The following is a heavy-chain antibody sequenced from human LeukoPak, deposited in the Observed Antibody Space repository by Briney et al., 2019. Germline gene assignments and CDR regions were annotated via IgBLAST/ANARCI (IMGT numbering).Heavy chain of an antibody. Sequence: GGSLRLSCAASGFTVSSNYMSWVRQAPGKRLEWVSVIYSGGSTYYADSVKGRFTISRDNSKNTLYLQMNSLRAEDKAVYYCARDGCSGGSCYSDYWGQGTLVTVSS. CDR3: ARDGCSGGSCYSDY. J-gene: IGHJ4*02. V-gene: IGHV3-53*01. CDR2: IYSGGST. D-gene: IGHD2-15*01. CDR1: GFTVSSNY.